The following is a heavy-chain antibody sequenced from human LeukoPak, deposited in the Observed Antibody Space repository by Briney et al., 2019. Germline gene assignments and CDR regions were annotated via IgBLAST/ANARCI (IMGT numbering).Heavy chain of an antibody. CDR2: IYYSGST. J-gene: IGHJ5*02. CDR1: GGSISSYY. V-gene: IGHV4-59*08. D-gene: IGHD2-2*01. Sequence: SETLSLTCTVSGGSISSYYWSWIPQPPGKGLEWIGYIYYSGSTNYNPSLTSRVTISVDTPKNQCSPKRSSVTAADTAVYYCARHFKVPANWFDPWGQGTLVTVSS. CDR3: ARHFKVPANWFDP.